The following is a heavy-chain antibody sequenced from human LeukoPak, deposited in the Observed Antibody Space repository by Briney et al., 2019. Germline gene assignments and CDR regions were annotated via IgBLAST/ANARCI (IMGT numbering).Heavy chain of an antibody. V-gene: IGHV4-4*02. J-gene: IGHJ4*02. Sequence: PGGSLRLSCAASGFTFSSYWMSWVRQPPGKGLEWIGEIYHSGSTNYNPSLKSRVTISVDKSKNQFSLKLSSVTAADTAVYYCARRPGYSSGWLDYWGQGTLVTVSS. CDR1: GFTFSSYW. D-gene: IGHD6-19*01. CDR2: IYHSGST. CDR3: ARRPGYSSGWLDY.